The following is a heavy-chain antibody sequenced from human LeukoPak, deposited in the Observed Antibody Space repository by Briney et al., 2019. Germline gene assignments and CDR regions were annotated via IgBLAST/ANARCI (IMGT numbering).Heavy chain of an antibody. D-gene: IGHD6-6*01. J-gene: IGHJ6*02. CDR3: ARVRDSSSSTDV. Sequence: SETLSLTCAVYGGSFSGYYWSWIRQPPGKGLEWIGEINHSGSTNYNPSLKSRVTISVDTSKNQFSLKLSSVTAADTAVYYCARVRDSSSSTDVWGQGTTVTVSS. V-gene: IGHV4-34*01. CDR2: INHSGST. CDR1: GGSFSGYY.